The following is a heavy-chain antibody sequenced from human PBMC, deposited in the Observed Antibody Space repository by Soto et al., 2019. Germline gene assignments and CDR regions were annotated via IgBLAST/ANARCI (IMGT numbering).Heavy chain of an antibody. V-gene: IGHV3-43*01. CDR3: AKDGIAWH. CDR2: ITWDGINI. J-gene: IGHJ4*02. D-gene: IGHD2-15*01. Sequence: GGSLRLSCTASGFTFGDYTMHWVRQAPGKGLEWVSLITWDGINIEYADSVRGRFTISRDNSKNSLYLQMNGLRHEDTAFYYCAKDGIAWHWGQGTLITVSS. CDR1: GFTFGDYT.